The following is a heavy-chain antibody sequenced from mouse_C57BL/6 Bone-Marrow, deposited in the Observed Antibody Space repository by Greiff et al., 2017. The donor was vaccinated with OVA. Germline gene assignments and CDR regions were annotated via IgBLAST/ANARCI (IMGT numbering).Heavy chain of an antibody. CDR3: ARDYSPAWFAY. V-gene: IGHV5-4*01. J-gene: IGHJ3*01. CDR1: GFTFSSYA. Sequence: EVKLMESGGGLVKPGGSLKLSCAASGFTFSSYAMSWVRQTPEKRLEWVATISAGGSYTYYPDNVKGRFTISRDNAKNNLYLQMSHLKSEDTAMYYCARDYSPAWFAYWGQGTLVTVSA. D-gene: IGHD2-12*01. CDR2: ISAGGSYT.